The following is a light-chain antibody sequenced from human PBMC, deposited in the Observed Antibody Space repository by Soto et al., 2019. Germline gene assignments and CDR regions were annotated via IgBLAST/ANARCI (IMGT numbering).Light chain of an antibody. V-gene: IGLV1-47*01. CDR2: RND. J-gene: IGLJ1*01. CDR3: VTWDDSLSGPFV. Sequence: QSVLTQPPSESGTPGQRVTISCSGASSDIASSYVYWYQQLPGSAPRLLIFRNDQRPSGVPDRFSGSKSGTSASLAISGLRSEDEADYYCVTWDDSLSGPFVFGTGTKSPS. CDR1: SSDIASSY.